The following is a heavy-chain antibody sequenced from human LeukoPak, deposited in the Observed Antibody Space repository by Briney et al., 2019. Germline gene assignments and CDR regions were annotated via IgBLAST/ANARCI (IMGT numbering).Heavy chain of an antibody. V-gene: IGHV3-21*01. D-gene: IGHD1-26*01. CDR1: GFTFSSYA. CDR2: ISSSSSYI. CDR3: ARRGYHDYSGFDY. Sequence: PGGSLRLSCAASGFTFSSYAMHWVRQAPGKGLEWVSSISSSSSYIYYADSVKGRFTISRDNAKNSLYLQMKSLRAEDTAVYYCARRGYHDYSGFDYWGQGTLVTVSS. J-gene: IGHJ4*02.